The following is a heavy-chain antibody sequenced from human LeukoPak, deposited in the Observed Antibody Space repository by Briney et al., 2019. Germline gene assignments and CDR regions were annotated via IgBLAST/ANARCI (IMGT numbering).Heavy chain of an antibody. CDR3: ARKLRDRNVHYYYDMDV. D-gene: IGHD1-26*01. Sequence: GGSLRLSCAASGFTFSSYSMNWVRQAPGKGMEWVSYISSSSSTIYYADSVKGRFTISRDNAKNSLYLQMNSLRDEDTAVYYCARKLRDRNVHYYYDMDVWGQGTTVTVSS. V-gene: IGHV3-48*02. J-gene: IGHJ6*02. CDR1: GFTFSSYS. CDR2: ISSSSSTI.